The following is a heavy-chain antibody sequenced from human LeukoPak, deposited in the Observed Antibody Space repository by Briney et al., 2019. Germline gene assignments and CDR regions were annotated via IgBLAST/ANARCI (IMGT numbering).Heavy chain of an antibody. V-gene: IGHV4-59*01. D-gene: IGHD3-3*01. CDR2: IYYSGST. J-gene: IGHJ4*02. CDR1: GGSISSYY. Sequence: PSETLSLTCTVSGGSISSYYWSWIRQPPGKGLEWIGYIYYSGSTNYNPSLKSRVTISVDTSKNQFSLKLSSVTAADTAVYYCASNVLRFLEWFPYYFDYWGQGTLVTVSS. CDR3: ASNVLRFLEWFPYYFDY.